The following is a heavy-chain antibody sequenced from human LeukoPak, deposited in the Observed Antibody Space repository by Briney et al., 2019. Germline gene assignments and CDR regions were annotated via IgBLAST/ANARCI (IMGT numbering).Heavy chain of an antibody. D-gene: IGHD3-10*01. CDR3: ARVNHYYGSGSHTYGMDV. CDR2: INPNSGGT. V-gene: IGHV1-2*02. CDR1: GYTFTGYY. Sequence: ASVKVSCKASGYTFTGYYMHWVRQAPGQGLEWMGWINPNSGGTNYAQKFQGRVTMTRDTSISTAYMELSRLRSDDTAVYYCARVNHYYGSGSHTYGMDVWGQGTTVTVSS. J-gene: IGHJ6*02.